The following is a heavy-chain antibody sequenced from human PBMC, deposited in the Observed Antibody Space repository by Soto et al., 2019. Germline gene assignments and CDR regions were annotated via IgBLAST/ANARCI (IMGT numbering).Heavy chain of an antibody. D-gene: IGHD3-22*01. Sequence: PSETLSLTCTVSGGSISSYSWTWIRQPPGKGLEWIGYIYYSGSTNYNPSLKSRVTVSVGTSKNQFSLKLTSVTAADTAVYYCARDQYYYDSSGSYNWFDPWGQGTLVTVSS. CDR1: GGSISSYS. J-gene: IGHJ5*02. CDR2: IYYSGST. V-gene: IGHV4-59*12. CDR3: ARDQYYYDSSGSYNWFDP.